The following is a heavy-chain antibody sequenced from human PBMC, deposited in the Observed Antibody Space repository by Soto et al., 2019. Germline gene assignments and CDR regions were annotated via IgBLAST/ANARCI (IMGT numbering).Heavy chain of an antibody. Sequence: GGSLRLSCAASGFTFSSYSMNWVRQAPGKGLEWVSYISSSSSTIYYADSVKGRFTISGDNAKNSLYLQMNSLRAEDTAVYYCARDRYYYGSGTPWDYYMDVWGKGTTVTVSS. CDR1: GFTFSSYS. V-gene: IGHV3-48*01. J-gene: IGHJ6*03. CDR2: ISSSSSTI. D-gene: IGHD3-10*01. CDR3: ARDRYYYGSGTPWDYYMDV.